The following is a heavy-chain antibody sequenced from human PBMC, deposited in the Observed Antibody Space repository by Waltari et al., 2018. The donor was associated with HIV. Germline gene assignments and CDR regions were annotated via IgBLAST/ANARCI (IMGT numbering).Heavy chain of an antibody. Sequence: QVRLQESGPGLVKPSQTLSLTCPFSGGSSSSSNYYLSWIRQSAGKGLEWIGRFYTSGNINYNPYLKSRATISTDTSKNQFSLKLTSVTAADTAVYYCARTSYYDTRGWGGMDVWGQGTTVTVSS. CDR2: FYTSGNI. V-gene: IGHV4-61*02. J-gene: IGHJ6*02. CDR3: ARTSYYDTRGWGGMDV. CDR1: GGSSSSSNYY. D-gene: IGHD3-22*01.